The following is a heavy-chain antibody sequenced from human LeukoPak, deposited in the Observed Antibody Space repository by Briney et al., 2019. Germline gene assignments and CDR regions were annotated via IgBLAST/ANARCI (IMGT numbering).Heavy chain of an antibody. CDR3: AREAAGYSSSLDY. J-gene: IGHJ4*02. CDR2: INPNSGGT. Sequence: ASVKVSCKASGYTFTGNYIHWVRQAPGQGLEWMGRINPNSGGTNYAQKFQGRVTMTRDTSISTAYMELSRLRSDDTAVYYCAREAAGYSSSLDYWGQGTLVTVSS. V-gene: IGHV1-2*06. D-gene: IGHD6-13*01. CDR1: GYTFTGNY.